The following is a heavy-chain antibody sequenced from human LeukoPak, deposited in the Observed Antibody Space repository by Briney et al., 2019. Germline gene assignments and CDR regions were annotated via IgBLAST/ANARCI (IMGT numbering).Heavy chain of an antibody. Sequence: GGSLRLSCVASGFTVSNYYMSWVRQAPGKGLEWVSVIYSGGDTYYADSVKGRFTISRDNSKNTLYLQMNNLRAEDTAVYYCATSPVTGMIYFDYWGQGTLVTVSS. D-gene: IGHD6-19*01. J-gene: IGHJ4*02. CDR3: ATSPVTGMIYFDY. CDR1: GFTVSNYY. CDR2: IYSGGDT. V-gene: IGHV3-66*01.